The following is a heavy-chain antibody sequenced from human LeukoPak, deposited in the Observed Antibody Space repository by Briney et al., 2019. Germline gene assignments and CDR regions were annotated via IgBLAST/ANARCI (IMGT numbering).Heavy chain of an antibody. D-gene: IGHD3-22*01. CDR2: IYTSGST. V-gene: IGHV4-4*07. J-gene: IGHJ4*02. Sequence: SETLSLTCTVSGGSISSYYWSWIRQPAGKGLEWIGRIYTSGSTNYNPSLKSRVTMSVDTSKNQFSLKLSSVTAADTAVYYCARVHYYDSSGYLGYYFDYWGQGTLVTVSS. CDR3: ARVHYYDSSGYLGYYFDY. CDR1: GGSISSYY.